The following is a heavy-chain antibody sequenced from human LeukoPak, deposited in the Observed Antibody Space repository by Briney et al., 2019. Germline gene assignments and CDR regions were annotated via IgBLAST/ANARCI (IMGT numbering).Heavy chain of an antibody. J-gene: IGHJ6*03. CDR2: IYYSGST. CDR1: GGSISSYY. D-gene: IGHD3-22*01. Sequence: PSETLSLTCTVSGGSISSYYWSWIRQPPGKGLEWIGYIYYSGSTNYNPSLKSRVTISVDTSKNQFSLKLSSVTAADTAVYYCARDLEVITDYYYYYMDVWGKGTTVTVSS. CDR3: ARDLEVITDYYYYYMDV. V-gene: IGHV4-59*01.